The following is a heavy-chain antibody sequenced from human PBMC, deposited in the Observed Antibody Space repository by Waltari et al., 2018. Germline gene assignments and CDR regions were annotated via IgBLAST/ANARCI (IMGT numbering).Heavy chain of an antibody. CDR2: IIPVFGTT. D-gene: IGHD5-18*01. Sequence: QVQLVQSGAEVNKPGSSVKVSCKASGGTFSTYGVSCVRQAPGQGLEWGGGIIPVFGTTSYAQKFQGRVTITADASTSTAYMDLYSLRSDDTAVYFCARDIGVDTDNYYYFGMDVWGQGTTVTVSS. CDR3: ARDIGVDTDNYYYFGMDV. CDR1: GGTFSTYG. J-gene: IGHJ6*02. V-gene: IGHV1-69*01.